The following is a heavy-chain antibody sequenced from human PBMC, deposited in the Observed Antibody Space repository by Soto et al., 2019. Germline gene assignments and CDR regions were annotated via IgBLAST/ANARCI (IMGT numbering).Heavy chain of an antibody. J-gene: IGHJ5*02. CDR1: GGSISSSNW. Sequence: SSETLSLTCAVSGGSISSSNWWSWVRQPPGKGLEWIGEIYHSGSTNYNPSLKSRVTISVDKSKNQFSLKLSSVTAADTAVYYCASLLRAYNWFDQWGQGTLVTFSS. V-gene: IGHV4-4*02. D-gene: IGHD1-26*01. CDR3: ASLLRAYNWFDQ. CDR2: IYHSGST.